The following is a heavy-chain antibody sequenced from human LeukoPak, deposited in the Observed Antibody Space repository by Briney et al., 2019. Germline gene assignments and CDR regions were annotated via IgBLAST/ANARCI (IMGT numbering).Heavy chain of an antibody. J-gene: IGHJ5*02. CDR1: QYSFSDYA. V-gene: IGHV1-3*01. Sequence: VASVKVSCKASQYSFSDYAIHWVRQAPGQRLEWMGWINAGNGNTKYSQKFQGRVTITRDTSASTAYMELSSLRSEDTAVYYCARGRGYSPLRWWFDPWGQGTLVTVSS. CDR2: INAGNGNT. D-gene: IGHD5-18*01. CDR3: ARGRGYSPLRWWFDP.